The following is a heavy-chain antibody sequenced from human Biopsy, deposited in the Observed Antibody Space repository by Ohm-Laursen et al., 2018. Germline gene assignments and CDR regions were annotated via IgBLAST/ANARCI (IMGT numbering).Heavy chain of an antibody. J-gene: IGHJ6*02. D-gene: IGHD1-26*01. CDR2: IWYDGSSG. V-gene: IGHV3-33*01. CDR1: GFTFSVYA. Sequence: LRLSCSASGFTFSVYAMHWVRQAPGKGLEWVAIIWYDGSSGYYADSVKGRFTISRDNSKNTVYLQMNSLRVEDTAVYYCARDPIVGSKADGMDVWGQGTTVTVSS. CDR3: ARDPIVGSKADGMDV.